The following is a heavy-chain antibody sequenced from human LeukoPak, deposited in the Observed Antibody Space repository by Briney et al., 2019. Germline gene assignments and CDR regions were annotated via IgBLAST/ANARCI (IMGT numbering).Heavy chain of an antibody. CDR2: FDPEDGET. CDR3: ATGFRASIVGATSFDY. CDR1: GYTLTELS. J-gene: IGHJ4*02. D-gene: IGHD1-26*01. V-gene: IGHV1-24*01. Sequence: ASVKVSCKVSGYTLTELSMHWVRQAPGKGLEWMGGFDPEDGETIYAQKFQGRVTMTEDTPTDTAYMELSSLRSEDTAVYYCATGFRASIVGATSFDYWGQGTLVTVSS.